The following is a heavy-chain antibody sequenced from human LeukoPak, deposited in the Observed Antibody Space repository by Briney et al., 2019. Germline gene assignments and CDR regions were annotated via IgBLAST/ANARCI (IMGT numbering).Heavy chain of an antibody. CDR2: IKQDGSEK. CDR1: GFTFSSYW. D-gene: IGHD6-13*01. V-gene: IGHV3-7*01. Sequence: GGSLRLSCAASGFTFSSYWMSWVRQAPGKGLEWVANIKQDGSEKYYVDSVKGRFTISRDNAKNSLYLQMNSLRAEDTAVYYCARERVTVAAAAGSLRWFDPWGQGTLVTVSS. CDR3: ARERVTVAAAAGSLRWFDP. J-gene: IGHJ5*02.